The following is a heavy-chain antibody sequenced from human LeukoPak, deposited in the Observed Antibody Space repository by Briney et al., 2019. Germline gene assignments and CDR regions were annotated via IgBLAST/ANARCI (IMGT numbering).Heavy chain of an antibody. Sequence: GASVKVSCKASGYTFTGYYMHWVRQAPGQGLEWMGWINPNSGGTNYAQKFQGRVTMTRDTSISTAYMELSRLRSDDTAVYYCARGVFPLRRYYYYMDVWGKGTTVTVSS. CDR2: INPNSGGT. V-gene: IGHV1-2*02. D-gene: IGHD3-3*01. CDR1: GYTFTGYY. J-gene: IGHJ6*03. CDR3: ARGVFPLRRYYYYMDV.